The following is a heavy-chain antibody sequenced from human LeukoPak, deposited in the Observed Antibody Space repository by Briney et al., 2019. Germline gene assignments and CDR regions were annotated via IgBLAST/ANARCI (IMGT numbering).Heavy chain of an antibody. J-gene: IGHJ4*02. CDR2: ISFDGSNQ. V-gene: IGHV3-30*04. CDR1: GFTYRTFA. CDR3: ATQAEGYNSYFDY. Sequence: HPGRSLRLSCAASGFTYRTFAMHWVRQAPGKGLEWVASISFDGSNQYAADSVKGRFTISRDNSKNTLYLQMNNLRTEGTAVYYCATQAEGYNSYFDYWGQGTLVTVSS. D-gene: IGHD5-24*01.